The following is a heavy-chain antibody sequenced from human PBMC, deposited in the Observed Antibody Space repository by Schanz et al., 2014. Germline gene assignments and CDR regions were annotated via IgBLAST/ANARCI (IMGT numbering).Heavy chain of an antibody. Sequence: QVQLLQFGGGVVQPGRSLRLSCAASGFTFSAYGMHWVRQAPGKGREWVAAMSYDGSIKYYGDSVKGRFTISRDNSKKTKYLHMNTLRSEDEAVYYCYKDSTDIDIVLVATAIDCWGQGTLVTVSS. CDR2: MSYDGSIK. CDR3: YKDSTDIDIVLVATAIDC. J-gene: IGHJ4*02. CDR1: GFTFSAYG. V-gene: IGHV3-30*18. D-gene: IGHD2-15*01.